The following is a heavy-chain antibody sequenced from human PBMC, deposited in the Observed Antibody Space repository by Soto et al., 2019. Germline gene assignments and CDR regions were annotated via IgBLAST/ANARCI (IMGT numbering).Heavy chain of an antibody. CDR2: INTKTGAS. CDR3: ARGFAVKTPLNSGSLNVDY. V-gene: IGHV1-2*07. Sequence: QEQLVQSGAELRKPGASVKVSCKASGYTFTDHYVHWVRQAPGQGLEWMGWINTKTGASKYVHEYQGRVTMTRDTSISTAYVELSRLRSDVTAIYYCARGFAVKTPLNSGSLNVDYWGQGPLVTVSS. J-gene: IGHJ4*02. CDR1: GYTFTDHY. D-gene: IGHD1-26*01.